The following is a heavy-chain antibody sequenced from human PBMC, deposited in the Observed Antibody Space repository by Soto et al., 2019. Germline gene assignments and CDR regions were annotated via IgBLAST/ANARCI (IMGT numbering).Heavy chain of an antibody. J-gene: IGHJ4*02. CDR2: IYPGDSDT. D-gene: IGHD5-12*01. CDR3: ARHGYGNAYDY. CDR1: TSYS. Sequence: TSYSIGWVRQMPGKGLEWMGIIYPGDSDTRYSPSFQGQVTISADKSISTAYLQWSSLKASDTPMYYCARHGYGNAYDYLDQGTLDTVSS. V-gene: IGHV5-51*01.